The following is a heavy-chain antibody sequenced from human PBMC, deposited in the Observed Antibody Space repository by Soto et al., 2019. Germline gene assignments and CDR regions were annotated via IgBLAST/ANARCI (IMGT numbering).Heavy chain of an antibody. CDR3: ARARYGDYVRYFDY. D-gene: IGHD4-17*01. CDR1: GGSISSYY. Sequence: PSETLSLTCTVSGGSISSYYWSWIRQPPGKGLEWIGYIYYSGSTNYNPSLKSRVTISVDTSKNQFSLKLSSVTAADTAVYYCARARYGDYVRYFDYWGRGXLVTVYS. J-gene: IGHJ4*02. V-gene: IGHV4-59*01. CDR2: IYYSGST.